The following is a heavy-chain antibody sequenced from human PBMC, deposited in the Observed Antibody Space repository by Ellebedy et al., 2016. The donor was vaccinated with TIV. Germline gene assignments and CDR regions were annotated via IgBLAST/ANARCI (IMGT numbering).Heavy chain of an antibody. CDR1: GYTFATYA. CDR2: INAGNGNT. D-gene: IGHD5-18*01. Sequence: AASVKVSCKASGYTFATYAMHWVRQAPGQRLEWMGWINAGNGNTKYSQKFQGRVTITRDTSASTAYMELSSLRSEDTAVYYCARATHYYVDTPMVKEFGPWGQGTLVTVSS. J-gene: IGHJ5*02. V-gene: IGHV1-3*01. CDR3: ARATHYYVDTPMVKEFGP.